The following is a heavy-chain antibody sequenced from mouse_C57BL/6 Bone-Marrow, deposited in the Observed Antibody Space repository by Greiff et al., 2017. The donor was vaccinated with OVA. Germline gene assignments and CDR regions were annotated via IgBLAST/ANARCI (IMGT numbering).Heavy chain of an antibody. CDR1: GFNIKNTY. CDR3: AISTIVATGFWWYFEG. D-gene: IGHD1-1*01. CDR2: IDPANGNT. Sequence: EVQLVESVAELVRPGASVKLSCTASGFNIKNTYMHWVKQRPEQGLEWIGRIDPANGNTKYAPKFQGKATITADTSSNTAYLQLSSLTSEDTAIYYCAISTIVATGFWWYFEGWGTGTTVTVSS. V-gene: IGHV14-3*01. J-gene: IGHJ1*03.